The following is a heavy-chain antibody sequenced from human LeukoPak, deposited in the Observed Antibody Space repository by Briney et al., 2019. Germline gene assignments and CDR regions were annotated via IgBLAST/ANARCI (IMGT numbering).Heavy chain of an antibody. CDR1: GDSISNSRHY. D-gene: IGHD2-15*01. CDR2: IYPSGNT. J-gene: IGHJ5*02. V-gene: IGHV4-61*02. CDR3: ARDIVVVVAATGYSWFDP. Sequence: SETLSLTCTVSGDSISNSRHYWSWIRQPAGTALEWIGRIYPSGNTNYNPSLKSRVSISLDTSKNQFSLNLKSVTAADTAVYYCARDIVVVVAATGYSWFDPWGQGTLVTVSS.